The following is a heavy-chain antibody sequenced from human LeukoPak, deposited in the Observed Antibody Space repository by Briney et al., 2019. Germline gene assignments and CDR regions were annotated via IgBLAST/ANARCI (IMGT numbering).Heavy chain of an antibody. D-gene: IGHD6-13*01. J-gene: IGHJ4*02. Sequence: GGSLRLSCSASGFTFSSYGMHWVRQAPGKGLEYVSAISSNGGSTYYVDSVKGRFTISRDNSKNTLYLQMSSLRAEDTAVYYCVKDRRYSSNWYYFDYWGQGTLVIVSS. CDR2: ISSNGGST. CDR3: VKDRRYSSNWYYFDY. CDR1: GFTFSSYG. V-gene: IGHV3-64D*09.